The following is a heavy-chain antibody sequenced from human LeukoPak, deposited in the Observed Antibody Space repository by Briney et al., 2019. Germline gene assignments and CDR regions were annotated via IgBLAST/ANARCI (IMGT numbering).Heavy chain of an antibody. CDR3: ARDYCGGDCFPDY. J-gene: IGHJ4*02. CDR1: GYTFTGYY. D-gene: IGHD2-21*02. Sequence: ASVKVSCKASGYTFTGYYMHWVRQAPGQGLEWMGRINPNSGDTNYAQKFQGRVTMTRDTSISTAYMELSRLRSDDTAVYYCARDYCGGDCFPDYWGQGTLVTVSS. V-gene: IGHV1-2*06. CDR2: INPNSGDT.